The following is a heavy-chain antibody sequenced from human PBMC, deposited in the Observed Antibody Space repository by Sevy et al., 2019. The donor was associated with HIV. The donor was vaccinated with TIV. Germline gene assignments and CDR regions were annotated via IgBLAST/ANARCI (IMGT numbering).Heavy chain of an antibody. Sequence: GGSLRLSCAASGFSFRTYGMSWVRQAPGKGLEWVSVISNSGGDTHYADAVAGRFTISRDNSRDMLYLQMNSLRPEDTAVYYCAKLGIYIGTSNGMEYWGPGTLVTVSS. CDR2: ISNSGGDT. CDR3: AKLGIYIGTSNGMEY. CDR1: GFSFRTYG. V-gene: IGHV3-23*01. J-gene: IGHJ4*02. D-gene: IGHD1-26*01.